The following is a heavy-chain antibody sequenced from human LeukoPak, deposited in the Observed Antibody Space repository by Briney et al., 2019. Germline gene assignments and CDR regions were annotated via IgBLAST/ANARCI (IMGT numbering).Heavy chain of an antibody. CDR1: GYTFTSYD. CDR2: MNPNSGNT. CDR3: ARAMFPHLAYWFDP. J-gene: IGHJ5*02. V-gene: IGHV1-8*01. Sequence: GASVKVSCKASGYTFTSYDINWVRQATGQGLEWMGWMNPNSGNTGYAQKFQGRVTMTRNTSISTAYMELSSLRSEDTAVYYCARAMFPHLAYWFDPWGQGTLVTVSS. D-gene: IGHD3-10*02.